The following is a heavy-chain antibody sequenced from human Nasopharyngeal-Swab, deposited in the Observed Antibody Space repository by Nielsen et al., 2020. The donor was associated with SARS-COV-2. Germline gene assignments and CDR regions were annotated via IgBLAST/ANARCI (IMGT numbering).Heavy chain of an antibody. V-gene: IGHV4-39*01. D-gene: IGHD6-6*01. CDR3: ARQPRFWQLVPAQYFQH. Sequence: SETLSLTCPASDGPISSSSYYWGWIRQPPGKGLEWIGSIYYSGSTYYNPSLKSRVTISVDTSTNQFSLKLSSVTAADTAVYYRARQPRFWQLVPAQYFQHWGQGTLVTVSS. J-gene: IGHJ1*01. CDR2: IYYSGST. CDR1: DGPISSSSYY.